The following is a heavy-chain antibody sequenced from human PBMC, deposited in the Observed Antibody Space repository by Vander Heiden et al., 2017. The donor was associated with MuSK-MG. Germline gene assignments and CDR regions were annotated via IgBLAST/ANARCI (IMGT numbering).Heavy chain of an antibody. CDR1: GDTFSSYA. CDR2: IVPIFDIP. D-gene: IGHD1-1*01. CDR3: ARDRTTGVGVATGEVDS. V-gene: IGHV1-69*01. Sequence: QVHLVQSGAEVKKPGSAVKVSCKASGDTFSSYAIIWGRQAPGQGLEWIGGIVPIFDIPNYARKFQGRVTIIADESTGTAYMELSSLTSEDTALYDCARDRTTGVGVATGEVDSWGQGTLVTVSS. J-gene: IGHJ4*02.